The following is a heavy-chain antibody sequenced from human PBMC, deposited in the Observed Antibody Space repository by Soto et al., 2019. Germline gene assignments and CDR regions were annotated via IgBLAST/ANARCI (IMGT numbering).Heavy chain of an antibody. CDR1: GGTFSSYA. V-gene: IGHV1-69*13. CDR3: AIGPGSSTAGSFDY. CDR2: IIPIFGTA. Sequence: SVNVSCKASGGTFSSYAISWVRQAPGQGLEWMGGIIPIFGTANYAQKFQGRVTITADESTSTAYMELSSLRSEDTAVYYCAIGPGSSTAGSFDYWGQGTLVTVSS. J-gene: IGHJ4*02. D-gene: IGHD6-6*01.